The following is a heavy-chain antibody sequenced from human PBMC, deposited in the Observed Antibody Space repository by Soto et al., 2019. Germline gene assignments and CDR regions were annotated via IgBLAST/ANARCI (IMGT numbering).Heavy chain of an antibody. CDR2: ISGYNGNT. Sequence: QVKLVQSGTEVKKPGASIKVSCKASGYSFATSGMSWVRQAPGQGLEWMGWISGYNGNTNYDQNLQDRGTLPTDTSTNTAYLEVRNLRSDDTGVYYCSRAGQYYDASGYANWGKGTLVNVS. CDR3: SRAGQYYDASGYAN. J-gene: IGHJ4*02. V-gene: IGHV1-18*01. CDR1: GYSFATSG. D-gene: IGHD3-22*01.